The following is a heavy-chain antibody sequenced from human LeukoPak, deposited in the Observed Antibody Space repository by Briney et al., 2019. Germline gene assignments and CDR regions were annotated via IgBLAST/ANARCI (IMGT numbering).Heavy chain of an antibody. CDR1: GGTFSSYA. V-gene: IGHV1-8*03. D-gene: IGHD6-19*01. CDR3: ARDSSGWYHWFDP. Sequence: ASVKVSCKASGGTFSSYAISWVRQAPGQGLEWMGWMNPNSGNTGYAQKFQGRVTITRNTSISTAYMELSSLRSEDTAVYYCARDSSGWYHWFDPWGQGTLVTVSS. CDR2: MNPNSGNT. J-gene: IGHJ5*02.